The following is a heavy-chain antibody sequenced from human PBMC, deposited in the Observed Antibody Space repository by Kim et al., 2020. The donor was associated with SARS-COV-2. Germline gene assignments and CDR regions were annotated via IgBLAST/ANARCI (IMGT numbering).Heavy chain of an antibody. CDR2: ISSSSSYI. D-gene: IGHD6-13*01. V-gene: IGHV3-21*01. Sequence: GGSLRLSCAASGFTFSSYSMNWVRQAPGKGLEWDSSISSSSSYIYYADSVKGRFTISRDNAKNSLYLQMNSLRAEDTAVYYCARAGQQLVYDYWGQGTLVTVSS. CDR1: GFTFSSYS. J-gene: IGHJ4*02. CDR3: ARAGQQLVYDY.